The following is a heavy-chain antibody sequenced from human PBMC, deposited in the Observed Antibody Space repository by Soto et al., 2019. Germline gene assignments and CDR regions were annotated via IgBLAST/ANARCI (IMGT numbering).Heavy chain of an antibody. CDR2: ISGSGGST. CDR1: GFTFSSYA. J-gene: IGHJ3*02. Sequence: EVQLLESGGGLVQPGGSLRLSCAASGFTFSSYAMSWVRQAPGKGLEWVSAISGSGGSTYYADSVKGRFTISRDNSKNTLYLLMYSLRVEDTAVYYCAKGRGTTVTSDAFDIWVQGTMVTVSS. D-gene: IGHD4-17*01. CDR3: AKGRGTTVTSDAFDI. V-gene: IGHV3-23*01.